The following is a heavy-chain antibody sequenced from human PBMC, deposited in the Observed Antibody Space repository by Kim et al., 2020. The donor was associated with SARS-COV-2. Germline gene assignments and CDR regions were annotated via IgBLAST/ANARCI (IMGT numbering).Heavy chain of an antibody. Sequence: SVKVSCKASGGTFSSYAISWVRQAPGQGLEWMGGIIPIFGTANYAQKFQGRVTITADESTSTAYMELSSLRSEDTAVYYCARVVGYCSGGSCYPYYFDYWGQGTLVTVSS. CDR2: IIPIFGTA. CDR3: ARVVGYCSGGSCYPYYFDY. D-gene: IGHD2-15*01. CDR1: GGTFSSYA. J-gene: IGHJ4*02. V-gene: IGHV1-69*13.